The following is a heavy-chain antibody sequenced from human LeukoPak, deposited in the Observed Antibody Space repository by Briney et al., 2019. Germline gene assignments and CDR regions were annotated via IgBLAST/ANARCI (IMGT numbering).Heavy chain of an antibody. CDR3: ARTPLYGSGSYFGFDP. CDR2: IYYSGST. CDR1: GFTFSDYY. J-gene: IGHJ5*02. V-gene: IGHV4-31*02. Sequence: LRLSCAASGFTFSDYYMSWIRQHPGKGLEWIGYIYYSGSTYYNPSLKSRVTISVDTSKNQFSLKLSSVTAADTAVYYCARTPLYGSGSYFGFDPWGQGTLVTVSS. D-gene: IGHD3-10*01.